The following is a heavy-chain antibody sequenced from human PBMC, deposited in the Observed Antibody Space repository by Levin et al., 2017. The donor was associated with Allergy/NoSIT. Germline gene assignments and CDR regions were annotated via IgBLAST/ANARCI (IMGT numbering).Heavy chain of an antibody. D-gene: IGHD1-1*01. J-gene: IGHJ6*02. CDR3: VTHNHYNFFYGMDV. CDR2: ISGDGET. Sequence: GESLKISCAASGFTVTTNYMSWVRQAPGKGLEWVSLISGDGETDYVDSVKGRFTISTDTSKNTLLLQMNSLRAEDTAIYYFVTHNHYNFFYGMDVWGQGTTVTVSS. V-gene: IGHV3-53*01. CDR1: GFTVTTNY.